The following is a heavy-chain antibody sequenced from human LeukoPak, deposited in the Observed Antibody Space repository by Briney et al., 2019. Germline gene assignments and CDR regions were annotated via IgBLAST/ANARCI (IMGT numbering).Heavy chain of an antibody. D-gene: IGHD6-6*01. Sequence: GGSLRLSCAASGFTFSSYSMNWVRQAPGKALEWVSSISSSSSYIYYADSVKGRFTISRDNAKNSLYLQMNSLRAEDTAVYYCARASSSSDPNWFDPWGQGTLVTVSS. V-gene: IGHV3-21*01. J-gene: IGHJ5*02. CDR1: GFTFSSYS. CDR3: ARASSSSDPNWFDP. CDR2: ISSSSSYI.